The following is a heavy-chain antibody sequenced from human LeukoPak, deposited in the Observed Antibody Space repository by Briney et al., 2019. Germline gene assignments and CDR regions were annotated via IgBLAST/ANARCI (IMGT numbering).Heavy chain of an antibody. CDR2: IYYSGST. D-gene: IGHD3-10*01. CDR3: ARTRYYYNSRSYGAPYYFDY. Sequence: SETLSLTCAVSGGSISSNSYYWGWIRQPPGKGLEWIGSIYYSGSTYYNPSLKSRVTISVDTSKNQFSLKLSSVTAADTAVYYCARTRYYYNSRSYGAPYYFDYWGQGTLVTVSP. CDR1: GGSISSNSYY. V-gene: IGHV4-39*01. J-gene: IGHJ4*02.